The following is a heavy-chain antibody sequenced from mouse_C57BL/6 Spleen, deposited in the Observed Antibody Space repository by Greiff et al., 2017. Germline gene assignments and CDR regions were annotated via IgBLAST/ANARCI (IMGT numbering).Heavy chain of an antibody. D-gene: IGHD2-5*01. Sequence: QVQLKQPGAELVMPGASVKLSCKASGYTFTSYWMHWVKQRPGQGLEWIGEIDPSDSYTNYNQKFKSKSTLTVDKSSSTAYMQLSSLTSEDSAVYYCAKDYSRAWFAYWGQGTLVTVSA. V-gene: IGHV1-69*01. CDR2: IDPSDSYT. CDR3: AKDYSRAWFAY. J-gene: IGHJ3*01. CDR1: GYTFTSYW.